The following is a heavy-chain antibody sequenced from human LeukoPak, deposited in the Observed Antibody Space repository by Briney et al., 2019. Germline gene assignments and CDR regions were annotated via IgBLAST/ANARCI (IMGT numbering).Heavy chain of an antibody. D-gene: IGHD3-10*01. CDR3: ASTEFYYGSGSHPNYYYGMDV. V-gene: IGHV5-10-1*01. CDR2: IDPSDSYT. Sequence: SGESLQISCKGSGYSFTSYWISWVRQMPGKGLEWMGRIDPSDSYTNYSPSFQGHVTISADKSISTAYLQWSSLKASDTAMYYCASTEFYYGSGSHPNYYYGMDVWGQGTTVTVSS. J-gene: IGHJ6*02. CDR1: GYSFTSYW.